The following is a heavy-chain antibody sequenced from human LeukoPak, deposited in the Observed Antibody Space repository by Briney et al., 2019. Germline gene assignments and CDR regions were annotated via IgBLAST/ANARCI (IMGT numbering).Heavy chain of an antibody. CDR1: GYTFTSYA. V-gene: IGHV7-4-1*02. D-gene: IGHD6-13*01. Sequence: GASVKVSCKAPGYTFTSYAMNWVRQAPGQGLEWMGWINTNTGNPTYAQGFTGRFGFSLDTSVSTAYLQISSLKAEDTAVYYCARVHSPPWYSSSWYSGWNFDYWGQGTLVTVSS. J-gene: IGHJ4*02. CDR3: ARVHSPPWYSSSWYSGWNFDY. CDR2: INTNTGNP.